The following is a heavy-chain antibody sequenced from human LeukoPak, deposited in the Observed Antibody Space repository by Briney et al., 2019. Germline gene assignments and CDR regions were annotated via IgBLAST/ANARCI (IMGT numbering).Heavy chain of an antibody. CDR1: GFTFSSYG. CDR3: ASSRGGINQFDY. CDR2: IWYDGSNK. J-gene: IGHJ4*02. V-gene: IGHV3-33*01. D-gene: IGHD3-10*01. Sequence: GGSLRLSCAASGFTFSSYGMHWVRQAPGKGLEWVAVIWYDGSNKYYTDSVKGRFTISRDNSKNTLYLQMNNLRADDTAVYYCASSRGGINQFDYWGQGSLVTVSS.